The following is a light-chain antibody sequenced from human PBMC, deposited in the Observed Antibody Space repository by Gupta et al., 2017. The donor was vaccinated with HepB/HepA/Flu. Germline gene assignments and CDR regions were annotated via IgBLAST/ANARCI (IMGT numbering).Light chain of an antibody. V-gene: IGLV1-40*01. J-gene: IGLJ3*02. CDR1: SSNIGAGYD. CDR2: GNS. Sequence: SVLTPPPSVSGAPGQRVPISCTGSSSNIGAGYDVHWYQQLPGTAPKLLIYGNSNRPSGVPDRFSGSKSGTSASLAITGLQAEDEADYDCQSYDSSLSEEVFGGGTKLTVL. CDR3: QSYDSSLSEEV.